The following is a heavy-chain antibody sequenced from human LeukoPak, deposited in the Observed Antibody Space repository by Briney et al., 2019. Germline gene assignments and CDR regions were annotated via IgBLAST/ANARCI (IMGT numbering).Heavy chain of an antibody. CDR3: ARGGVQPVDY. D-gene: IGHD3-10*01. V-gene: IGHV3-74*01. CDR1: GFTFNSFW. J-gene: IGHJ4*02. CDR2: MNEYATTR. Sequence: GGSLRLSCAASGFTFNSFWMHWVRQAPGKGLVWVSDMNEYATTRRYADSVKGRFTISRDNAKNTLYLQMNNLRAEDTATYFCARGGVQPVDYWGQGTLVIVSS.